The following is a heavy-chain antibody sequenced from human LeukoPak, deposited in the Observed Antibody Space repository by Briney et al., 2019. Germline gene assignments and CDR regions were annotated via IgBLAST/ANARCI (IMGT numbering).Heavy chain of an antibody. CDR3: ARNYYGSASDY. CDR1: GATFSSYA. Sequence: ASVKLSCKASGATFSSYAISWVRQAPGQGPGWMGRIIPILGIANYAQKFQGRVTITADKSTSTAYMELSSLRSEDTAVYYCARNYYGSASDYWGQGTLVTVSS. D-gene: IGHD3-10*01. J-gene: IGHJ4*02. V-gene: IGHV1-69*04. CDR2: IIPILGIA.